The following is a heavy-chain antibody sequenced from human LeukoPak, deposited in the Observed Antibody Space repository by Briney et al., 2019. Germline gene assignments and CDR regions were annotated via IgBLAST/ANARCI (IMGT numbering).Heavy chain of an antibody. V-gene: IGHV1-24*01. J-gene: IGHJ5*02. CDR3: ATLVAAAGSYFDP. D-gene: IGHD6-13*01. Sequence: ASVKVSCKVSGYTLTELSMHWVRQAPGKGLEWMGGFDPEDGETIYAQKFQGRVTMTEDTSTDTAYMELSRLRSEDTAVYYCATLVAAAGSYFDPWGQGTLVTVSS. CDR1: GYTLTELS. CDR2: FDPEDGET.